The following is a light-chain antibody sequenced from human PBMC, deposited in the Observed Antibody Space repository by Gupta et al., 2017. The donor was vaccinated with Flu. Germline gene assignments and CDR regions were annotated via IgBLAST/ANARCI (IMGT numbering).Light chain of an antibody. CDR2: AAS. Sequence: DIQMTQSPSSLSASVGDRVTITCRSSQSISSYLNWYQQKPGKAPKLLSYAASSLQSGVPSRFSGSGSGTDFTLTISSLQPEDFATYYCQQCYSTPHDITFGQGTRLEIK. CDR3: QQCYSTPHDIT. V-gene: IGKV1-39*01. J-gene: IGKJ5*01. CDR1: QSISSY.